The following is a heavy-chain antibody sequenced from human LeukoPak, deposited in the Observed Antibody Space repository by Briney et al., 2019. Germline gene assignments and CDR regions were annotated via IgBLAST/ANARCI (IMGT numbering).Heavy chain of an antibody. J-gene: IGHJ3*01. V-gene: IGHV3-15*01. CDR3: TTGYWSSSSKYHGDDAFDV. Sequence: GGSLTLSCAASGFTFTNAWMIWVRQAPGKGLEWVGRIKCKTGGGTPDYGAPVKGRFTISRDDSKNTLFLQMNSLKTEDTGVYFCTTGYWSSSSKYHGDDAFDVWGQGTMLTVSS. D-gene: IGHD2-2*03. CDR2: IKCKTGGGTP. CDR1: GFTFTNAW.